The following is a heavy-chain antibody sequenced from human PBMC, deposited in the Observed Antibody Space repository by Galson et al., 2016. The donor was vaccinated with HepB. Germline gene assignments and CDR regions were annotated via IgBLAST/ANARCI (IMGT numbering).Heavy chain of an antibody. CDR2: IYYSGST. J-gene: IGHJ5*02. D-gene: IGHD3-22*01. CDR3: ARRRTYYDSRGSYCDLFDP. CDR1: GGSISNYY. V-gene: IGHV4-59*08. Sequence: SETLSLTCTVSGGSISNYYWSWIRQPPGKGLEWIGYIYYSGSTNYNPSLKSRVTISVDTSKNQFSLKLSSVTAADTAVYYCARRRTYYDSRGSYCDLFDPWGQGTLVTVSA.